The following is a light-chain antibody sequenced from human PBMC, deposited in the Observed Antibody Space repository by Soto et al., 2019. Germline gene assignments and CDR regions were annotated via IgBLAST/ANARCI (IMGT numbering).Light chain of an antibody. CDR2: EVS. CDR1: SSDVGGYNY. Sequence: QSVLTQPPSASGSPGQSVTISCTGTSSDVGGYNYVSWYQQHPGKAPKLMIYEVSKRPSGVPDLFSGSKSGNTASLTVSGLQAEDESDYYCSSYAGSNNFVVFGGGNKLTVL. V-gene: IGLV2-8*01. J-gene: IGLJ2*01. CDR3: SSYAGSNNFVV.